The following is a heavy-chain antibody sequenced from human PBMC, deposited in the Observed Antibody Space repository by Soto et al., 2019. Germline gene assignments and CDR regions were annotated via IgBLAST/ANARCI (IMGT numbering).Heavy chain of an antibody. J-gene: IGHJ4*02. D-gene: IGHD3-22*01. Sequence: EVQLLESGGDLIQPGGSLRLSCAASGFTFNIYAMAWVRQAPGKGLEWVSAISRYGDFTYYADSVEGRFTISRDNSKNKLYQQMNSLRADDTAFYYCAKDRYLDHDSRGYLFDSWVQGTLVTVSS. CDR3: AKDRYLDHDSRGYLFDS. V-gene: IGHV3-23*01. CDR2: ISRYGDFT. CDR1: GFTFNIYA.